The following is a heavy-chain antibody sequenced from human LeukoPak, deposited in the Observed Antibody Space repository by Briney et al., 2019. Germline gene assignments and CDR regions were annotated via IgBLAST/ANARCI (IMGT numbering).Heavy chain of an antibody. CDR2: INHSGST. CDR3: ARGLPRRYYYDSSGYASHPYFDY. D-gene: IGHD3-22*01. CDR1: GGSFSGYY. Sequence: SETLSLTCAVYGGSFSGYYWSWIRQPPGKGLEWIGEINHSGSTNYNPSLKSRVTISVDTSKNQFSLKLSSVTAAAPAVYYCARGLPRRYYYDSSGYASHPYFDYWGQGTLVTVSS. J-gene: IGHJ4*02. V-gene: IGHV4-34*01.